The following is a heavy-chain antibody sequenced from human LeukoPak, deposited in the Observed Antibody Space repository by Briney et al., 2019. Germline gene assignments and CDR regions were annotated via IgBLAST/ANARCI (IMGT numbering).Heavy chain of an antibody. V-gene: IGHV1-2*02. J-gene: IGHJ3*02. CDR3: AREGVVPAAIYAFDI. D-gene: IGHD2-2*01. CDR2: INPNSGGT. CDR1: GGTFSSYA. Sequence: ASVKVSCKASGGTFSSYAISWVRQAPGQGLEWMGWINPNSGGTNYAQKFQGRVTMTRDTSISTAYMELSRLRSDDTAVYYCAREGVVPAAIYAFDIWGQGTMVTVSS.